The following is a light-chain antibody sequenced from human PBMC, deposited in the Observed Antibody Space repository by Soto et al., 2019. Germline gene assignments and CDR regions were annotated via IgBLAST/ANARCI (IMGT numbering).Light chain of an antibody. V-gene: IGKV3-20*01. J-gene: IGKJ1*01. CDR3: QQYGGSPWT. Sequence: EIVLTQSPGTLSLSPGERATLSCRASQSVSNSYLAWYQQKPGQAPRLLIYAASSRATGIPDRFSGSGSGTNFALTISRLEPEDFAVYHCQQYGGSPWTFGQGTKVDIK. CDR2: AAS. CDR1: QSVSNSY.